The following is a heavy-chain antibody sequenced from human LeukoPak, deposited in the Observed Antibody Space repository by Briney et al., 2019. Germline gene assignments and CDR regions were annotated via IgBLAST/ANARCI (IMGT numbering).Heavy chain of an antibody. CDR3: ARVRFLEWLYFDY. CDR2: IHYTGST. D-gene: IGHD3-3*01. CDR1: GGSITNFY. Sequence: PSETLSLTCTVTGGSITNFYWSWVRQPPGKGLELIGYIHYTGSTFYNPSLKSRVTISVDMSKNQFSLKLSSVTAADTAVYYCARVRFLEWLYFDYWGQGTLVTVSS. V-gene: IGHV4-59*08. J-gene: IGHJ4*02.